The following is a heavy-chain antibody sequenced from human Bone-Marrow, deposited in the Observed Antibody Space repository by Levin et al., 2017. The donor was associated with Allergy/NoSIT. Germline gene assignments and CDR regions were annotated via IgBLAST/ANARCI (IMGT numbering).Heavy chain of an antibody. CDR1: GFTFSSYT. CDR2: ISRSSAST. V-gene: IGHV3-23*01. D-gene: IGHD6-13*01. J-gene: IGHJ4*02. CDR3: GRMGVAAAGDY. Sequence: GGSLRLSCAASGFTFSSYTMSWVRQAPGKGLERVSGISRSSASTYYADSVKGRFTISRDNSKNTLYLQMSSLRAEDTAIYYCGRMGVAAAGDYWGQGTLVTVSS.